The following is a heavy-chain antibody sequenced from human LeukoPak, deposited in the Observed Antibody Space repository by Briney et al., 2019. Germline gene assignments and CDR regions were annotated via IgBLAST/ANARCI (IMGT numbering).Heavy chain of an antibody. CDR1: GFAFSSSS. Sequence: GGSLRLSCAASGFAFSSSSMNWVRQAPGKGLEWISYISSDSNIIYYADSVKGRFTISRDNAKNALYLQMNSLRAEDTAVYYCARTFDYWGQGTLVTVSS. V-gene: IGHV3-48*04. CDR2: ISSDSNII. J-gene: IGHJ4*02. CDR3: ARTFDY.